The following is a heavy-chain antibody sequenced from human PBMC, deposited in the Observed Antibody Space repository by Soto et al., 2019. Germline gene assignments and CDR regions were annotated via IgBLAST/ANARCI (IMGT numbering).Heavy chain of an antibody. D-gene: IGHD3-9*01. CDR3: AREGYDILTGYSFDY. Sequence: GGSMRLSCAASGSTFSSYEMNWVRQAPGKGLEWVSYISSSGSTIYYADSVKGRFTISRDNAKNSLYLQMNSLRAEDTAVYYCAREGYDILTGYSFDYWGQGTLVTVSS. J-gene: IGHJ4*02. CDR1: GSTFSSYE. CDR2: ISSSGSTI. V-gene: IGHV3-48*03.